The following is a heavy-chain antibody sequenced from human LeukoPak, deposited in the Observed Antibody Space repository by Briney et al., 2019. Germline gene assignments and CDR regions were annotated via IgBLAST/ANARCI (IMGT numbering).Heavy chain of an antibody. V-gene: IGHV4-59*12. CDR1: GGSISSYY. Sequence: PSETLSLTCTVSGGSISSYYWSWIRQPPGKGLEWIGYIYYSGSTNYNPSLKSRVTISVDTSKNQFSLKLSSVTAADTAVYYCARGSYYGLDYWGQGTLVTVSS. CDR3: ARGSYYGLDY. J-gene: IGHJ4*02. CDR2: IYYSGST. D-gene: IGHD3-10*01.